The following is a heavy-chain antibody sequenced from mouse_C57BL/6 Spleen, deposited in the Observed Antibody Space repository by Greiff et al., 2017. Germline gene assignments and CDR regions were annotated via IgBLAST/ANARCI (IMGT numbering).Heavy chain of an antibody. Sequence: VQLQQSGPELVKPGASVKISCKASGYTFTDYYMNWVKQSHGKSLEWIGDINPNNGGTSYNQKFKGKATLTVDKSSSTAYMELRSLTSEDSAVYYCARWGYDGAYWGQGTLVTVSA. V-gene: IGHV1-26*01. CDR3: ARWGYDGAY. D-gene: IGHD2-14*01. CDR2: INPNNGGT. CDR1: GYTFTDYY. J-gene: IGHJ3*01.